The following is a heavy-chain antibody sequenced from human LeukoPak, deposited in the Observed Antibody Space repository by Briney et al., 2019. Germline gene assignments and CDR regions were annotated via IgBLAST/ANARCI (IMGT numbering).Heavy chain of an antibody. D-gene: IGHD5-24*01. CDR1: GFTFSSFE. J-gene: IGHJ4*02. V-gene: IGHV3-48*03. CDR3: ARDGVRDGLYFDR. Sequence: QSGGSLRLSCGASGFTFSSFEMNWVRQAPGKGLEWVSYISSSGSTIYYADSVKGRFTISRDNAKNSLYLQMNSLRDEDTAVYSCARDGVRDGLYFDRWGQGTLVTVSS. CDR2: ISSSGSTI.